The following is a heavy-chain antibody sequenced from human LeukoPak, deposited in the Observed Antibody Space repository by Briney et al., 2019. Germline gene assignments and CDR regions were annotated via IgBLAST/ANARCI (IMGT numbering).Heavy chain of an antibody. CDR2: IRSKANSYAT. V-gene: IGHV3-73*01. D-gene: IGHD3-22*01. J-gene: IGHJ3*02. Sequence: SGGSLRLSCAASGFTFSGSAMHWVRQASGKGLEWVGRIRSKANSYATAYAASVKGRFTISRDDSKNTAYLQMNSLKTEDTAVYYCTRYDSSSIPPVAFDIWGQGTMVTVSS. CDR1: GFTFSGSA. CDR3: TRYDSSSIPPVAFDI.